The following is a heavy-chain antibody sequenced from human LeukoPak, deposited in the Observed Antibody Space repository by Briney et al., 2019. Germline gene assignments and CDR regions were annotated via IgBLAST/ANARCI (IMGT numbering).Heavy chain of an antibody. CDR3: ARARGLGSGWPFDY. V-gene: IGHV3-30-3*01. CDR2: ISSDGSNK. Sequence: GGSLRLSCAASGFTFTTYTVHWVRQAPGKGLEWVAFISSDGSNKYYADSVKGRFTISRDNSKNTLYLQMNSLRAEDTALYFCARARGLGSGWPFDYWGQGTLVTVSS. J-gene: IGHJ4*02. CDR1: GFTFTTYT. D-gene: IGHD6-19*01.